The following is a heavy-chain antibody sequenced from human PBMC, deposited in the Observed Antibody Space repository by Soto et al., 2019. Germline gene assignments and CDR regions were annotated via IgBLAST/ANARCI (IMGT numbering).Heavy chain of an antibody. CDR2: ISSSSSYI. J-gene: IGHJ4*02. CDR3: ARVVVVPAAGIDY. D-gene: IGHD2-2*01. V-gene: IGHV3-21*01. CDR1: GFTFRSYS. Sequence: GGSLGLSCAASGFTFRSYSMNWVRQAPGKGLEWVSSISSSSSYIYYADSVKGRFTISRDNAKNSLYLQMNSLRAEDTAVYYCARVVVVPAAGIDYWGQGTLVTVSS.